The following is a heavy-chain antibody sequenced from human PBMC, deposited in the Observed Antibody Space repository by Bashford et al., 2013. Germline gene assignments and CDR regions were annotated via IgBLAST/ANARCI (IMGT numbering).Heavy chain of an antibody. CDR1: GYSFTRYY. J-gene: IGHJ3*02. D-gene: IGHD2-8*01. V-gene: IGHV1-46*01. CDR2: INPSGGST. CDR3: ARDYPFCIHGVCSNDAFDI. Sequence: VASVKVSCKASGYSFTRYYMHWVRQAPGQGLEWMGIINPSGGSTSYAQKFQGRVTMTRDTSTSTVYMELSSLRSEDTAVYYCARDYPFCIHGVCSNDAFDIWAKGQWSPSPQ.